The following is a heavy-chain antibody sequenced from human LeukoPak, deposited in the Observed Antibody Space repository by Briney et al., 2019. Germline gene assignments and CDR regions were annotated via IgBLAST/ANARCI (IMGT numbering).Heavy chain of an antibody. CDR3: ARHVGIVVVPDRYFDL. Sequence: GESLNISCQGSGNSFTSYWIGWVRQMPGKGLEWMGIIHPADSDTRYSPSFQGQVTISADKSISTAYLQWSSLKASDTAMYYCARHVGIVVVPDRYFDLWGRGTLVTVSS. CDR2: IHPADSDT. CDR1: GNSFTSYW. D-gene: IGHD3-22*01. V-gene: IGHV5-51*01. J-gene: IGHJ2*01.